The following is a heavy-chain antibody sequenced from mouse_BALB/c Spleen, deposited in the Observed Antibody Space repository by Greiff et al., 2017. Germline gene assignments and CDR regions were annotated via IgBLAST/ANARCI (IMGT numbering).Heavy chain of an antibody. V-gene: IGHV1-15*01. Sequence: QVQLQQSGAELVRPGASVTLSCKASGYTFTDYEMHWVKQTPVHGLEWIGAIDPETGGTAYNQKFKGKATLTADKSSSTAYMELRSLTSEDSAVYYCTRELFFAYWGQGTLVTVSA. CDR1: GYTFTDYE. CDR3: TRELFFAY. J-gene: IGHJ3*01. CDR2: IDPETGGT.